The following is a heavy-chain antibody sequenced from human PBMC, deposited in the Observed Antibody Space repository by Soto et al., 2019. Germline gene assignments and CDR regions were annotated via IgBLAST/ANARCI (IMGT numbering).Heavy chain of an antibody. V-gene: IGHV3-72*01. CDR2: SRNKANRYTT. J-gene: IGHJ3*02. CDR3: VRGKNSFDI. CDR1: GITLSDDH. Sequence: EVQLVESGGGLVQPGGSLRLSCAVSGITLSDDHMDWVRQAPGKGLEWVGRSRNKANRYTTEYAASVKGRFTISREDSKGLLYLQMNSLKTEDTALYYCVRGKNSFDIWGQGTMVTVSS.